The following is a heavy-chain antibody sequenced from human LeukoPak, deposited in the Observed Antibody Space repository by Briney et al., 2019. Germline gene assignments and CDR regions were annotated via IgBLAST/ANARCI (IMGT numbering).Heavy chain of an antibody. CDR3: AREATSSFLNWFDP. V-gene: IGHV4-59*01. CDR2: ISYTGST. CDR1: GGSIRTYY. Sequence: SETLSLTCTVSGGSIRTYYWSWIRQPPGKGLEWIGYISYTGSTNYNPSLKSRVTISVDTSKNQFSLKLSSVTAADTAVYYCAREATSSFLNWFDPWGQGTLVTVSS. J-gene: IGHJ5*02. D-gene: IGHD5-12*01.